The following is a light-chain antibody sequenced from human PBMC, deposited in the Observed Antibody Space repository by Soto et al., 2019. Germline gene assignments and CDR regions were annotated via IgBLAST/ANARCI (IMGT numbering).Light chain of an antibody. CDR3: QQRINSLT. Sequence: EIVLTKSPATLSLSPGERATLSCRASQSVSSNLDGYQQKPGQAPRILIYDASNRATGVPARFSGSGSGTDSTINISSLDPENFAVYFCQQRINSLTFGGGTKVEI. CDR2: DAS. V-gene: IGKV3-11*01. J-gene: IGKJ4*01. CDR1: QSVSSN.